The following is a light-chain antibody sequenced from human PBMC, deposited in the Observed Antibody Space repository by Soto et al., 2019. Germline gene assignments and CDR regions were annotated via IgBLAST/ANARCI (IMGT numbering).Light chain of an antibody. CDR2: ADN. Sequence: QAVVTQTPSVSGALGQKITMSCTGSSSNIGAGYDVHWYQQFPGAAPRLLIYADNNRPSGVPDRFSGSKSGNTASLTVSGLQAEDEADYYCSSYAGSSNVFGTGTKLTVL. V-gene: IGLV1-40*01. CDR3: SSYAGSSNV. J-gene: IGLJ1*01. CDR1: SSNIGAGYD.